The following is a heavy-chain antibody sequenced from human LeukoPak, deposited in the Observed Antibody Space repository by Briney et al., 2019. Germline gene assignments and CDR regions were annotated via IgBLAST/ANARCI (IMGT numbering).Heavy chain of an antibody. V-gene: IGHV3-11*03. Sequence: TGGSLRLSCAASGFTFSDYYMTWIRQAPGRGLEWISYINGSSSDTKYADSVKGRFTISRHNAKNSVYLLMNSLRAEDTAVYYCARRGTTYCTVDSCHPNWFDPWGQGTLVTVSS. J-gene: IGHJ5*02. CDR1: GFTFSDYY. CDR2: INGSSSDT. D-gene: IGHD2-15*01. CDR3: ARRGTTYCTVDSCHPNWFDP.